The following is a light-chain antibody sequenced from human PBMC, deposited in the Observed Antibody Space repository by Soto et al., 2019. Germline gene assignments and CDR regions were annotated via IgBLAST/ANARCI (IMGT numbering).Light chain of an antibody. V-gene: IGLV2-11*01. CDR2: DVS. CDR1: SSDVGGYNY. CDR3: CSYAGSYTSYV. Sequence: SALTQPRSVSGSPGQSVTISCTGTSSDVGGYNYVSWYQQHPGKAPKLMIYDVSKRPSGVPDRFSGSKSGNTASLTISGLQAEDEADSYCCSYAGSYTSYVFGTGTKVTVL. J-gene: IGLJ1*01.